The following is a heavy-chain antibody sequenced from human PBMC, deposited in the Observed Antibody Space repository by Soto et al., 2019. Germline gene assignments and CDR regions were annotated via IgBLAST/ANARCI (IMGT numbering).Heavy chain of an antibody. CDR3: ARAQGSSWTYYYYYYMDV. Sequence: ASVKVSCKASGYTFTSYDINWVRQATGQGLEWMGWMNPNSGNTGYAQKFQGRVTMTRNTSISTAYMELSSLRSEDTAVYYCARAQGSSWTYYYYYYMDVWGKGTTVTVSS. CDR2: MNPNSGNT. J-gene: IGHJ6*03. V-gene: IGHV1-8*01. CDR1: GYTFTSYD. D-gene: IGHD6-13*01.